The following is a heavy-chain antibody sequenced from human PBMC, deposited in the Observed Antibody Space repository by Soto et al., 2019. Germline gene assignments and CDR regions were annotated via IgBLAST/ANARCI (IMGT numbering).Heavy chain of an antibody. Sequence: GGSLRLSCAASGFTLRTYTMNWVRQAPGKGLEWVSSISISSSDRYYADSVRGRFTISRDNAKNALYLQMNSLGADDTAVYFCVRGMNPLFGGQGTLVTVSS. CDR2: ISISSSDR. V-gene: IGHV3-21*06. CDR3: VRGMNPLF. CDR1: GFTLRTYT. J-gene: IGHJ4*01.